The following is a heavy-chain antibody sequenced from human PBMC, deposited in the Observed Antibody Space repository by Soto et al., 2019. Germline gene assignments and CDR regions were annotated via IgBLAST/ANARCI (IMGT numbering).Heavy chain of an antibody. CDR1: GLTFRSYG. J-gene: IGHJ4*02. V-gene: IGHV3-30*18. D-gene: IGHD2-8*01. CDR3: AKTRTGTIENGFGY. Sequence: GGSLGLSCAACGLTFRSYGVHWVRQAPGKGLEWVAVISYDGSNKYYADSVKGRFTISRDNSKNTLYLQMNSLRPEDTAMYYCAKTRTGTIENGFGYRGQGTLVTVPS. CDR2: ISYDGSNK.